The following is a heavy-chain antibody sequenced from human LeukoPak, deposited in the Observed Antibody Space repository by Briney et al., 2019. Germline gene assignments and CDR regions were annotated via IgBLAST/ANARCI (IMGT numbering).Heavy chain of an antibody. V-gene: IGHV1-2*02. J-gene: IGHJ4*02. CDR3: ARIKAPSRYFDY. Sequence: ASVKVSCKASGYTLTIYGINWVRQAPGQGLEWMGWINPNSGGTNYAQKFQGRVTMTRDTSISTAYMELSRLRSDDTAVYYCARIKAPSRYFDYWGQGTLVTVSS. CDR1: GYTLTIYG. CDR2: INPNSGGT.